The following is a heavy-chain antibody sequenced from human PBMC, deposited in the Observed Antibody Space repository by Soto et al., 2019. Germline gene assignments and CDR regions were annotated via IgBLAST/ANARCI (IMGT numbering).Heavy chain of an antibody. CDR1: GYDFTSYG. V-gene: IGHV1-18*01. CDR2: ISAYNGKR. J-gene: IGHJ3*02. CDR3: ARGRIGASIHDAFEI. Sequence: GQLLQSGDEVKKPGASVRVSCRASGYDFTSYGISWVRQAPGQGLEWVSRISAYNGKRDTAQKFQSRVTMTPDTATDTALMELGDPTPAAPAAYYCARGRIGASIHDAFEIWGQGTMVAVSS. D-gene: IGHD3-16*01.